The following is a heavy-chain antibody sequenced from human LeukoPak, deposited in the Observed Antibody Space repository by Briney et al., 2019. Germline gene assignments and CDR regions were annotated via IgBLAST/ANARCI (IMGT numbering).Heavy chain of an antibody. V-gene: IGHV5-51*01. CDR3: ATGYETNYYHYYMDV. Sequence: GESLKISCKGSGYSFTSYWIGWVRQMPGKGLEWMGIIYPGDSDTRYSPSFQGQVTISADKSISTAYLQWSSLKASVTAMYYCATGYETNYYHYYMDVWGKGTTVTVSS. CDR1: GYSFTSYW. CDR2: IYPGDSDT. D-gene: IGHD3-3*01. J-gene: IGHJ6*03.